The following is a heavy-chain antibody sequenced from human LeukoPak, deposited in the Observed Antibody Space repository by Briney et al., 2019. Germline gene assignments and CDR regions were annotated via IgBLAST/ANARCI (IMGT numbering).Heavy chain of an antibody. V-gene: IGHV4-30-2*01. J-gene: IGHJ3*02. CDR3: ARGGLGIGNAFDI. CDR1: GGSISSGGYS. Sequence: SQTLSLICAVSGGSISSGGYSWSWIRQPPGKGLEWIGYIYHSGSTYYNPSLKSRVTISVDRSKNQFSLRLSSVTAADTAVYYCARGGLGIGNAFDIWGQGTMVTVSS. D-gene: IGHD3/OR15-3a*01. CDR2: IYHSGST.